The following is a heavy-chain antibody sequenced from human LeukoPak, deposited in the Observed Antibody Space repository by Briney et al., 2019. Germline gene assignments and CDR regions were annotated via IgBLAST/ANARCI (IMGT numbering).Heavy chain of an antibody. CDR1: GFTFSSYA. V-gene: IGHV3-23*01. D-gene: IGHD3-10*01. CDR3: ARDSPGVLWFGEIDY. J-gene: IGHJ4*02. Sequence: GGSLRLSCAASGFTFSSYAMSWVRQAPGKGLEWVSAISGSGGSTYYADSVKGRFTISRDNAKNSLYLQMNSLRAEDTAVYYCARDSPGVLWFGEIDYWGQGTLVTVSS. CDR2: ISGSGGST.